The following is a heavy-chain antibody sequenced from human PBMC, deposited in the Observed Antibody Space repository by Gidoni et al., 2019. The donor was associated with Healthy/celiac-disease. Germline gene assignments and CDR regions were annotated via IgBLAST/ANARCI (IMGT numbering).Heavy chain of an antibody. CDR3: ARDHFNWGLDY. D-gene: IGHD7-27*01. CDR1: GFTFSSYS. J-gene: IGHJ4*02. CDR2: ISSSSSYI. V-gene: IGHV3-21*01. Sequence: EVQLVESGGGLVKPGGSLSLSCAASGFTFSSYSMNWVRQAPGKGLGWVSSISSSSSYIYYADSVKGRFTISRDNAKNSLYLQMNSLRAEDTAVYYCARDHFNWGLDYWGQGTLVTVSS.